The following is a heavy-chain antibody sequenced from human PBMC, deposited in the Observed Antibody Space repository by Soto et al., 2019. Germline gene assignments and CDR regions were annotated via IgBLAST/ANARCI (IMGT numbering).Heavy chain of an antibody. CDR1: GYSLSGYY. V-gene: IGHV1-2*02. Sequence: GASVKVSCKASGYSLSGYYLHWVRQAPGQGPEWMGWINPNSGGTKYVQKFQGRVTMTRDTSISTVYLELSRLRSDDTAVYYCARGWGIAAPGPNWFDPWGQGTLGTVS. D-gene: IGHD6-13*01. CDR2: INPNSGGT. J-gene: IGHJ5*02. CDR3: ARGWGIAAPGPNWFDP.